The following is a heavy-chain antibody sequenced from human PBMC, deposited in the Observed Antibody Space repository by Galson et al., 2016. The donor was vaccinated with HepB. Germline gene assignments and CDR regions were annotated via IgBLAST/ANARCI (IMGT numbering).Heavy chain of an antibody. V-gene: IGHV3-43*02. CDR1: GLPSNNYA. CDR2: ISGDGRNT. CDR3: GILYGGFDP. D-gene: IGHD2/OR15-2a*01. Sequence: SLRLSCAASGLPSNNYAMHWVRQAPGKGLECVSLISGDGRNTYYADSVKGRFSITRDNSKKSLYLEMNSLRTEDTAFYYCGILYGGFDPWGHGTLVTVSS. J-gene: IGHJ5*02.